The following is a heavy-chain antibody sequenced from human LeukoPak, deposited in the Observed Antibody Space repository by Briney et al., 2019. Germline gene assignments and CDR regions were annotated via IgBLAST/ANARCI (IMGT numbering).Heavy chain of an antibody. CDR1: GFTFSNYW. V-gene: IGHV3-7*04. Sequence: GGSLRLSCAASGFTFSNYWMSWVRQAPGKGLEWVANIKEDGSDKNYVDSVRGRFTISRDNAKNALYLQMNSLRADDTAVYYCGREIPGGTTSLDCWGQGTVVTVSS. CDR3: GREIPGGTTSLDC. CDR2: IKEDGSDK. J-gene: IGHJ4*02. D-gene: IGHD1-7*01.